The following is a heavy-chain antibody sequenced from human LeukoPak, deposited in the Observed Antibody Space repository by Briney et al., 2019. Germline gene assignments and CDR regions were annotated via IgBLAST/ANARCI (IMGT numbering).Heavy chain of an antibody. CDR3: ARDGYYDSSGSLYYYYYMDV. V-gene: IGHV4-59*12. CDR1: GGSISSYY. D-gene: IGHD3-22*01. Sequence: SETLSLTCTVSGGSISSYYWSWIRQPPGKGLEWIGYIYYSGSTNYNPSLKSRVTISVDTSKNQFSLKLSSVTAADTAVYYCARDGYYDSSGSLYYYYYMDVWGKGTTVTISS. J-gene: IGHJ6*03. CDR2: IYYSGST.